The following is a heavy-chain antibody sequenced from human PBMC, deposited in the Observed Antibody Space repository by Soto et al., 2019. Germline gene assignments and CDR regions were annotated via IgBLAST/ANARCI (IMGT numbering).Heavy chain of an antibody. CDR3: VGGRVRGGVWFDP. J-gene: IGHJ5*02. CDR1: GGSISSYY. CDR2: IYYSGST. Sequence: SETLSLTCTVSGGSISSYYWSWIRQPPGKGLEWIGYIYYSGSTNYNPSLKSRVTISVDTSKNQFSLKLSSVTAADTAVYYCVGGRVRGGVWFDPWGQGTLVTVSS. V-gene: IGHV4-59*01. D-gene: IGHD3-10*02.